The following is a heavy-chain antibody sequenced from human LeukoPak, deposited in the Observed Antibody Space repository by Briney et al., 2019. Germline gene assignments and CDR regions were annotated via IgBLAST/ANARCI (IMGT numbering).Heavy chain of an antibody. D-gene: IGHD4-17*01. CDR2: IYASGST. J-gene: IGHJ4*02. CDR1: GGSISSGSYY. Sequence: PSETLSLTCTVSGGSISSGSYYWSWIRQPAGKGLEWIGRIYASGSTNYNPSLKSRVTISVDTSRNQFSLELSSVTAADTAVYYCARFTEATVNDYWGQGTLVTVSS. V-gene: IGHV4-61*02. CDR3: ARFTEATVNDY.